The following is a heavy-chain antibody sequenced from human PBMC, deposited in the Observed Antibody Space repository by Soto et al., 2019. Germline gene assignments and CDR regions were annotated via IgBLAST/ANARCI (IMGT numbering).Heavy chain of an antibody. CDR3: AKGSEANGMDV. Sequence: QVQLVESGGGVVQPGRSLRLSCAASRFTFSGYGMHWVRQAPGKGLEWVAVMSDEGSPKYYADSVQGRFTISRDNSKNTLYLQMNSLRDEDTAVYYCAKGSEANGMDVWGQGTTVTVSS. V-gene: IGHV3-30*18. CDR2: MSDEGSPK. J-gene: IGHJ6*02. CDR1: RFTFSGYG.